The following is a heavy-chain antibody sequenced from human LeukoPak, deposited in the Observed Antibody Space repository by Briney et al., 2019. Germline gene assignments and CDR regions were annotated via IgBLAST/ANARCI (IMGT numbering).Heavy chain of an antibody. CDR3: ARGRVVVVPASNWFDP. CDR2: IYYSGST. D-gene: IGHD2-2*01. Sequence: PSETLSLTCTVSGGSISSYYWSWIRQPPGKGLEWIGYIYYSGSTNYNPPLKSRVTISVDTSKNQFSLKLSSVTAADTAVYYCARGRVVVVPASNWFDPWGQGTLVTVSS. V-gene: IGHV4-59*01. J-gene: IGHJ5*02. CDR1: GGSISSYY.